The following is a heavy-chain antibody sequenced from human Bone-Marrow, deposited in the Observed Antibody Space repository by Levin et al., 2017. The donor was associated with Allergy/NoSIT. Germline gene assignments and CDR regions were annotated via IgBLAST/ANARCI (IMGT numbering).Heavy chain of an antibody. CDR3: ARGLLYSGFSYGSGSYMGIDYYYYYMDV. J-gene: IGHJ6*03. V-gene: IGHV1-69*06. D-gene: IGHD3-10*01. CDR2: IIPIFGTA. Sequence: GASVKVSCKASGGTFSSYAISWVRQAPGQGLEWMGGIIPIFGTANYAQKFQGRVTITADKSTSTAYMELSSLRSEDTAVYYCARGLLYSGFSYGSGSYMGIDYYYYYMDVWGKGTTVTVSS. CDR1: GGTFSSYA.